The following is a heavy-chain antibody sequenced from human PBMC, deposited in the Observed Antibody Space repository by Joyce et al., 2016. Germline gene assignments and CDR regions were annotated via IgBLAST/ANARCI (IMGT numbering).Heavy chain of an antibody. V-gene: IGHV3-23*04. CDR1: RLTNKNV. J-gene: IGHJ3*01. CDR2: IGASGGGR. D-gene: IGHD4/OR15-4a*01. Sequence: QLEESGGTLVHPGGSLRLSCKDSYRLTNKNVWAWVRQATGKGREWVSAIGASGGGRYYAESVKGRFTVSRDNSKNLMWLEMTSLQIEDTAVYYCARAKTMVVAYTLRDGFDVWGQGTQVAVSS. CDR3: ARAKTMVVAYTLRDGFDV.